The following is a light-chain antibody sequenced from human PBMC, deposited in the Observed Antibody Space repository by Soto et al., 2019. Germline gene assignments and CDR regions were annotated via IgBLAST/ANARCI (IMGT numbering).Light chain of an antibody. CDR1: QGISRW. CDR2: AAS. J-gene: IGKJ2*01. CDR3: QQTSSFPLYT. Sequence: DIQMTQSPSPVSASVGDRVTITCRASQGISRWLAWYQQKPGKAPNLLISAASSLQSGVPSRFSGSGSGTDFTLTISGLQPEDFATYYCQQTSSFPLYTFGQGTKVQIK. V-gene: IGKV1-12*01.